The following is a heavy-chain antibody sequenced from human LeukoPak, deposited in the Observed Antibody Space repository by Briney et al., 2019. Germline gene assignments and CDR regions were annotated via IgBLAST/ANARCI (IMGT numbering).Heavy chain of an antibody. D-gene: IGHD5-24*01. J-gene: IGHJ5*02. CDR2: VYYSGNI. CDR3: ARHCGEGYNYICFDP. CDR1: GASINSRNYY. V-gene: IGHV4-39*01. Sequence: PSETLSLTCSVSGASINSRNYYWGWIRQSPGKGLEWIGSVYYSGNIYHSPSFMSRVTLSVDTSKNQFSLRLSSVTAADTAMYYWARHCGEGYNYICFDPWGQGTLSPSPQ.